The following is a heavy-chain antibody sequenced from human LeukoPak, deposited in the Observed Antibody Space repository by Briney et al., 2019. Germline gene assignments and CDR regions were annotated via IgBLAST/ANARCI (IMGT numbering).Heavy chain of an antibody. Sequence: HTGGSLRLSCAASGFTFSSYAMHWVRQAPGKGLEWVAVISYDGSSKYYADSVKGRFTISRDNSKNTLYLQMNSLRAEDTAVYYCAKSKVVVPAAPNWFDPWGQGTLVTVSS. V-gene: IGHV3-30-3*02. D-gene: IGHD2-2*01. J-gene: IGHJ5*02. CDR3: AKSKVVVPAAPNWFDP. CDR2: ISYDGSSK. CDR1: GFTFSSYA.